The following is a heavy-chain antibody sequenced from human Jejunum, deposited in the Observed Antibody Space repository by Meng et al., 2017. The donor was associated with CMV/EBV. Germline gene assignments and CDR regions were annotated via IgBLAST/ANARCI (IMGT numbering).Heavy chain of an antibody. CDR2: MNPSGGSK. CDR1: GTTFTSSY. CDR3: ARAQNLERRSLPFDY. D-gene: IGHD1-1*01. J-gene: IGHJ4*02. V-gene: IGHV1-46*03. Sequence: RVECGAEVKMPWASVKASRNDSGTTFTSSYIYGVRQAPGQGPEWVGIMNPSGGSKSYAQKFQGRVTMTRDSSTSTVYMELSSLRSEDTAVYYCARAQNLERRSLPFDYWGQGTLVTVSS.